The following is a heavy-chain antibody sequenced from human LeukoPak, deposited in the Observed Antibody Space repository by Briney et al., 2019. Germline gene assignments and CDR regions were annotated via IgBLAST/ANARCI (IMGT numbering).Heavy chain of an antibody. J-gene: IGHJ6*03. Sequence: PSETLSLTCTVSGGSISSYYWSWIRQPAGKGLEWIGRIYTSGSTNYNPSLKSRVTMSVDTSKNQFSLKLSSVTAADTAVYYCARGEYYLGSYYYYMDVWGKGTTVTVSS. V-gene: IGHV4-4*07. CDR2: IYTSGST. CDR3: ARGEYYLGSYYYYMDV. D-gene: IGHD3-10*01. CDR1: GGSISSYY.